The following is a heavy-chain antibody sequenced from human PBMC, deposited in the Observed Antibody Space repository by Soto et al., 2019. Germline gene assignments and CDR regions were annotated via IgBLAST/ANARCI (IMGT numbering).Heavy chain of an antibody. CDR2: IYYSGST. D-gene: IGHD2-15*01. J-gene: IGHJ4*02. Sequence: QLQLQESGPGLVKPSETLSLTCTVSGGSISSSSYYWGWIRQPTGKGLEWIGSIYYSGSTYYNPSRKGRVTKSVDTSKNQSSLKLSSVTAADTAVYYCARELVGFDYWGQGTLVTVSS. CDR1: GGSISSSSYY. CDR3: ARELVGFDY. V-gene: IGHV4-39*02.